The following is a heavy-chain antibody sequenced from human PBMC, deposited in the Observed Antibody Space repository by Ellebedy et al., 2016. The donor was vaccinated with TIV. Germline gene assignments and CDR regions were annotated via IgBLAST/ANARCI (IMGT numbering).Heavy chain of an antibody. D-gene: IGHD3-10*01. V-gene: IGHV3-11*04. J-gene: IGHJ3*02. CDR3: ASKFKDYGSGTDDAFDI. CDR1: GFTFSSYY. CDR2: ISYSGDLM. Sequence: PGGSLRLSCAASGFTFSSYYMSWFRQAPGKGPEWVSYISYSGDLMYYADSVKGRFTTSRDNAENSLYLQMNSLRDEDTAVYYCASKFKDYGSGTDDAFDIWGQGTMVTVSS.